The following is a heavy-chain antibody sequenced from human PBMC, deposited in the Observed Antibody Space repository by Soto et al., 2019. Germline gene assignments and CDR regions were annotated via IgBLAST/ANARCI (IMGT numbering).Heavy chain of an antibody. V-gene: IGHV5-10-1*01. CDR1: GYSFTSYW. CDR2: IDPSDSYT. CDR3: ARHVVVVPAAIQNYYYGRDV. Sequence: GESLKISCKGSGYSFTSYWISWVRQMPGKGLEWMGRIDPSDSYTNYSPSFQGHVTISADKSISTAYLQWSSLKASDTAMYYCARHVVVVPAAIQNYYYGRDVWGQGTTVTVS. D-gene: IGHD2-2*02. J-gene: IGHJ6*02.